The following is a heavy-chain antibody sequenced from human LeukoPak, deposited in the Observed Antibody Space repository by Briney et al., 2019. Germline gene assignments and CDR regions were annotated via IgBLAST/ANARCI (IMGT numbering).Heavy chain of an antibody. CDR3: AKAEDRHYYDTHPHFDY. Sequence: GGSLRLSCAASGFTFSSYGMHWVRQAPGKGLEWVAFIRYDGSNKYYADSVKGRFTISRDNSKNTLYLQMNSLSAEDTAVYYCAKAEDRHYYDTHPHFDYWGQGTLVTVSS. D-gene: IGHD3-22*01. CDR2: IRYDGSNK. V-gene: IGHV3-30*02. CDR1: GFTFSSYG. J-gene: IGHJ4*02.